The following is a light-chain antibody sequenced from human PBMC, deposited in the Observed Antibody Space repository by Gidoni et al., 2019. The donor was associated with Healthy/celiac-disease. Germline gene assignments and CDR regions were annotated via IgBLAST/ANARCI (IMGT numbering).Light chain of an antibody. CDR3: QQYGSSLIT. CDR1: QMVSSSC. CDR2: DAS. Sequence: EIVLTQTPGTLSLSPGERATLSCRASQMVSSSCLAWYQQKPGQAPRLLIYDASSRATGIPDRFSGSGSGTDFTLTISRLEPEDFAVYYCQQYGSSLITFGQGTRLEIK. J-gene: IGKJ5*01. V-gene: IGKV3-20*01.